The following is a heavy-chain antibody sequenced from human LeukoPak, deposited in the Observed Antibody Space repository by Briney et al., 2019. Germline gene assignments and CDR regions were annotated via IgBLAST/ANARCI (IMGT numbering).Heavy chain of an antibody. D-gene: IGHD3-10*01. CDR1: GFTFNDYA. J-gene: IGHJ4*02. V-gene: IGHV3-9*01. CDR2: ISWNSGSI. CDR3: AKDNYYASGSSDY. Sequence: PGRSLRLSCAASGFTFNDYAMHWVRQAPGKGLEWVSGISWNSGSIGYADSAKGRFTISRDNAKNSLYLQMNSLRAEDTALYYCAKDNYYASGSSDYWGQGTLVSVSS.